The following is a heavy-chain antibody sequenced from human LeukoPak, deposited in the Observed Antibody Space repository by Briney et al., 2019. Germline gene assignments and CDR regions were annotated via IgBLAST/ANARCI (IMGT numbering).Heavy chain of an antibody. J-gene: IGHJ6*03. CDR2: IIPIFGTA. CDR3: ATTTGYSGYDYYYYYYMDV. D-gene: IGHD5-12*01. CDR1: GGTFSSYA. Sequence: PVKVSCKASGGTFSSYAISWVRQAPGQGLEWMGGIIPIFGTANYAQKFQGRVTITADESTSTAYMELSSLRSEDTAVYYCATTTGYSGYDYYYYYYMDVWGKGTTVTISS. V-gene: IGHV1-69*01.